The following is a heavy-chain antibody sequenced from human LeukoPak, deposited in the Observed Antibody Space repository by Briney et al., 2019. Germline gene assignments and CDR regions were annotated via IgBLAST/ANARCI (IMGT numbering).Heavy chain of an antibody. D-gene: IGHD1-26*01. J-gene: IGHJ4*02. CDR2: MYHSGST. CDR1: GYSISSAYY. V-gene: IGHV4-38-2*02. CDR3: ARAIEVGAMTPFDY. Sequence: PSETLSLTCSVSGYSISSAYYWGWIRQPPGKGLEWIGTMYHSGSTNYNPSLKSRVTISVDTSKNQFSLKLSSVTAADTAVYYCARAIEVGAMTPFDYWGQGTLVTVSS.